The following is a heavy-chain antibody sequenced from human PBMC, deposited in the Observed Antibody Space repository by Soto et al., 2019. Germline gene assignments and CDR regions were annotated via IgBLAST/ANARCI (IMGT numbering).Heavy chain of an antibody. CDR1: GFSFSSFW. CDR2: MYTDGSST. J-gene: IGHJ4*02. CDR3: VRGNTGYGNFDS. V-gene: IGHV3-74*01. D-gene: IGHD5-12*01. Sequence: GGSLRLSCAASGFSFSSFWMHWVRQAPGKGLVWVSRMYTDGSSTNYADSVKGRFTISRDNAKNTLYLQMNSLRDEDTAVYYCVRGNTGYGNFDSWGQGTLVTVSS.